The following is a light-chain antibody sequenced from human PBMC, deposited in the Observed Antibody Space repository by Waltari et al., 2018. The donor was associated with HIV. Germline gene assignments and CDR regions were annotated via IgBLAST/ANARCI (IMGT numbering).Light chain of an antibody. CDR3: QSYDSSLSGYV. J-gene: IGLJ1*01. Sequence: QSVLTQPPSVSGAPGQRVTIPCPGSSSTIGAGYDVTWYQQLPGTAPNLLIYGNSNRPSGVPDRFSGSKSGTSASLAITGLQAEDEADYYCQSYDSSLSGYVFGTGTKVTVL. CDR2: GNS. CDR1: SSTIGAGYD. V-gene: IGLV1-40*01.